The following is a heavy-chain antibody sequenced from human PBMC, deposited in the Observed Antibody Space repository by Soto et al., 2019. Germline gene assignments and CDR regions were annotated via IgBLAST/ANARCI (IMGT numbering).Heavy chain of an antibody. CDR3: ARSIAAAVDLAY. J-gene: IGHJ4*02. CDR2: ISAYNGNT. CDR1: GYTFSSYV. D-gene: IGHD6-13*01. Sequence: QVQLVQSGAEVKKPGASVKVSCKASGYTFSSYVISWVRQAPGQGLEWMGWISAYNGNTHYAQKLQGRVTMTKDTATSTAYMEVRSLRSDDRAVYDCARSIAAAVDLAYWRQGTLVHVSS. V-gene: IGHV1-18*01.